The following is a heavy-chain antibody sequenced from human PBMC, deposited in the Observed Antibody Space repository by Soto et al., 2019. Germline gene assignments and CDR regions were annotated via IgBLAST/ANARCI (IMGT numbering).Heavy chain of an antibody. D-gene: IGHD5-18*01. Sequence: GGSLRLSCAASGFTFSSYSMNWVRQAPGKGLEWVSSISSSSSYIYYADSVKGRFTISRDNAKNSLYLQMNSLRAEDTAVYYCARALRHSYGYVDYWGQGTLVTVSS. J-gene: IGHJ4*02. V-gene: IGHV3-21*01. CDR1: GFTFSSYS. CDR3: ARALRHSYGYVDY. CDR2: ISSSSSYI.